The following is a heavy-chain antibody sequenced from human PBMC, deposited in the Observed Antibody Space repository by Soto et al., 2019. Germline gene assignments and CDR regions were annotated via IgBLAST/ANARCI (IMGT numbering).Heavy chain of an antibody. CDR3: AGSSSRGLNWFDP. V-gene: IGHV3-53*04. CDR2: IYSGGST. J-gene: IGHJ5*02. Sequence: EVQLVESGGGLVQPGGSLRLSCAASGFTVSSNYMSWVRQALGKGLEWVSVIYSGGSTYYADSVKGRFTISRHNSKNTLYLQMNSLRAEDTAVYYCAGSSSRGLNWFDPWGQGTLVTVSS. D-gene: IGHD6-6*01. CDR1: GFTVSSNY.